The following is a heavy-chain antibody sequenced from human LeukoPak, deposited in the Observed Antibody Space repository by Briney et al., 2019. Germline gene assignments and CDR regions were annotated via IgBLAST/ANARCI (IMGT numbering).Heavy chain of an antibody. V-gene: IGHV3-53*01. D-gene: IGHD3-10*01. J-gene: IGHJ2*01. CDR3: AKGTSGYYDV. CDR1: GFSFTSNY. Sequence: PGGSLRLSCAASGFSFTSNYMTWFRQSPGKGLAWVSHIYADGTTFYTDSAKGRFTLSRDNPQNTLFLQLSSLRVDDTAIYYCAKGTSGYYDVWGRGARVTVAA. CDR2: IYADGTT.